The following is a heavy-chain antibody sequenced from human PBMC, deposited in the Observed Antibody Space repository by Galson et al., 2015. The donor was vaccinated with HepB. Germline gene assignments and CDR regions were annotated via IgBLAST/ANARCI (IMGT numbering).Heavy chain of an antibody. J-gene: IGHJ3*02. CDR1: GFTFSSYA. Sequence: SLRLSCAASGFTFSSYAMHWVRQAPGKGLEWVAVISYDGSNKYYADSVKGRFTISRDNSKNTLYLQMNSLRAEDTAVYYCARDPSGTTAFDIWGQGTMVTVSS. D-gene: IGHD1-1*01. V-gene: IGHV3-30-3*01. CDR3: ARDPSGTTAFDI. CDR2: ISYDGSNK.